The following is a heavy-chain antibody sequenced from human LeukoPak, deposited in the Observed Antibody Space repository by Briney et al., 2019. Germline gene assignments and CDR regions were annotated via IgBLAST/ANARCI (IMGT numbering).Heavy chain of an antibody. CDR3: ARRLPGSNPFDS. D-gene: IGHD1-26*01. V-gene: IGHV3-23*01. J-gene: IGHJ4*02. CDR2: ISTSGDRI. Sequence: GGSLRLSCAASGFTFSTYAMTWVRQAPGKGLEWVSIISTSGDRIYYPDSLRGRFTISRDNSKNTLYLQMNSLRPEDTAVYHCARRLPGSNPFDSWGQGTLVTVSS. CDR1: GFTFSTYA.